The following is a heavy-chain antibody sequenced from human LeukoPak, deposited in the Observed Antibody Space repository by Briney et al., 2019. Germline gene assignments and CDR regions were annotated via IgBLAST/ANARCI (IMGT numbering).Heavy chain of an antibody. CDR3: ARRGGDSSGWSTPYYFDY. CDR2: IYYSGST. D-gene: IGHD6-19*01. V-gene: IGHV4-59*08. J-gene: IGHJ4*02. CDR1: GGSISSYY. Sequence: SETLSLTCTVSGGSISSYYWSWIRQPPGKGLEWIGYIYYSGSTNYNPSLKSQVTISVDTSKNQFSLKLSSVTAADTAVYYCARRGGDSSGWSTPYYFDYWGQGTLVTVSS.